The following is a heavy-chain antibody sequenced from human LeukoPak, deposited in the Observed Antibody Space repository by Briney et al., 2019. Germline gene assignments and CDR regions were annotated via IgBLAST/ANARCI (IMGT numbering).Heavy chain of an antibody. CDR3: ARDGTSSSGGVYPYYYYYYMDV. J-gene: IGHJ6*03. V-gene: IGHV1-2*02. CDR1: GGTFSSYA. D-gene: IGHD6-6*01. Sequence: ASVKVSCKASGGTFSSYATSWARQAPGQGLEWMGWINPNSGGTNYAQKFQGRVTMTRDTSISTAYMELSRLRSDDTAVYYCARDGTSSSGGVYPYYYYYYMDVWGKGTTVTVSS. CDR2: INPNSGGT.